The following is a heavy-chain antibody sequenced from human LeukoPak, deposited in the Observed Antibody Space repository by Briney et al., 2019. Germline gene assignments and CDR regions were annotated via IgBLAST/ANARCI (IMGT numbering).Heavy chain of an antibody. D-gene: IGHD2-21*02. CDR1: GGSFSNYY. CDR3: ASVVVVTAIWSY. J-gene: IGHJ4*02. CDR2: INHSGSI. V-gene: IGHV4-34*01. Sequence: SETLSLTCGVYGGSFSNYYWTWIRQPPGKGLEWIGEINHSGSINYNPSLKSRVTISVDTSKNQFSLKLSSVTAADTAVYFCASVVVVTAIWSYWSQGTLVTVSS.